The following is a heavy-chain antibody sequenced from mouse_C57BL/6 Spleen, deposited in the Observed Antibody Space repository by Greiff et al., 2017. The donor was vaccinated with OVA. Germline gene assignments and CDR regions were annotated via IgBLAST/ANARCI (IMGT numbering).Heavy chain of an antibody. V-gene: IGHV1-59*01. D-gene: IGHD2-12*01. CDR1: GYSFTSYW. CDR2: IDPSDSYT. Sequence: QVQLQQSGAELVRPGTSVNLSCTASGYSFTSYWLHWVKQRPGQGLEWIGVIDPSDSYTNYNQKLKGKSTLTVDTSTSTVYMQLSSLTSEAAAVYYCARLRLDYWGQGTTLTVSA. CDR3: ARLRLDY. J-gene: IGHJ2*01.